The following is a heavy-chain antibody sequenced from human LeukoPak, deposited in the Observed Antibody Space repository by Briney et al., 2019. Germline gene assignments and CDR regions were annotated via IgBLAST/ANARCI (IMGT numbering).Heavy chain of an antibody. J-gene: IGHJ4*02. D-gene: IGHD4-23*01. V-gene: IGHV4-39*01. CDR2: IYNSGST. Sequence: SETLSLTCTVSGGSISSSRHYWGWIRQPPGKGLEWIGSIYNSGSTYYNPSLKSRVTISVDTSKNQFSLKLSSVTAADTAVYYCARLGRWFDYWGQGTLVTVSS. CDR1: GGSISSSRHY. CDR3: ARLGRWFDY.